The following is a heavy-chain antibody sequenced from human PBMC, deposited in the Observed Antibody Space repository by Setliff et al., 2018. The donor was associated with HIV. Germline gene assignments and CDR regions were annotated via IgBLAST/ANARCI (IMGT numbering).Heavy chain of an antibody. CDR1: GGSISSGGFY. Sequence: PSQTLSLTCTVSGGSISSGGFYWYWIRPPAGKGLEWVGRIYTSGTTNYNPSLKSRVTISMETSKSQFSLRLTSVTAADTAVYDCAVQDIVAVPALCSFDIWGQGIMVTVSS. J-gene: IGHJ3*02. CDR3: AVQDIVAVPALCSFDI. CDR2: IYTSGTT. V-gene: IGHV4-61*02. D-gene: IGHD2-2*01.